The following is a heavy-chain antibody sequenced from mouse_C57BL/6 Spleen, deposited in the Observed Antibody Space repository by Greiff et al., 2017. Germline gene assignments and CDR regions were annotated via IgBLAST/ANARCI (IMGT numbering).Heavy chain of an antibody. CDR2: IDPSDSYT. CDR1: GYTFTSYW. J-gene: IGHJ4*01. Sequence: VQLQQPGAELVMPGASVKLSCKASGYTFTSYWMHWVKQRPGQGLEWIGEIDPSDSYTNYNQKFKGKSTLTVDKSSSTAYMQLSSLTSEDSAVYYCARGLLDAMDYWGQGTSVTVSS. D-gene: IGHD2-3*01. CDR3: ARGLLDAMDY. V-gene: IGHV1-69*01.